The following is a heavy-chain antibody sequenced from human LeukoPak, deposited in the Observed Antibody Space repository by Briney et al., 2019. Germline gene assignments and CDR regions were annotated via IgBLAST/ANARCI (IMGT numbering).Heavy chain of an antibody. CDR2: IYYSGST. CDR3: ARVHSSSSQYYYYGMDV. V-gene: IGHV4-59*01. D-gene: IGHD6-6*01. Sequence: SETLSLTSTVSGGSISSYYWSWIRQPPGKGLEWIGYIYYSGSTNYNPSLKSRVTISVDTSKNQFSLKLSSVTAADTAVYYCARVHSSSSQYYYYGMDVWGQGTTVTVSS. J-gene: IGHJ6*02. CDR1: GGSISSYY.